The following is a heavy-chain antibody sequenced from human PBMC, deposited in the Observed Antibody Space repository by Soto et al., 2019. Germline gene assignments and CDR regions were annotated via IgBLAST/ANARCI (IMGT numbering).Heavy chain of an antibody. D-gene: IGHD5-12*01. CDR2: ISSTSNTI. CDR3: ARGATAVGGDY. J-gene: IGHJ4*02. Sequence: EVQLVESGGGLVQPGGSLRLSCAASGFTFSSYSINWVRQPPEKGLEWVSYISSTSNTIYYADSVKGRFTISSDNAKSSLYLQMNSLRVEDTAVYYCARGATAVGGDYWGQGTLVTVSS. V-gene: IGHV3-48*01. CDR1: GFTFSSYS.